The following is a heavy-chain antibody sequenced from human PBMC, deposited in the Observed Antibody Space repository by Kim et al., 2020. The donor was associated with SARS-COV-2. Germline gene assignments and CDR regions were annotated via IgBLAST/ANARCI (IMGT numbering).Heavy chain of an antibody. J-gene: IGHJ3*02. D-gene: IGHD2-15*01. CDR2: I. CDR3: ARHGGNDAFDI. Sequence: INYTPTLKSRVTISVDTSKNQFSLKLRSVAAADPAVYYCARHGGNDAFDIWGQGTMVTVSS. V-gene: IGHV4-59*08.